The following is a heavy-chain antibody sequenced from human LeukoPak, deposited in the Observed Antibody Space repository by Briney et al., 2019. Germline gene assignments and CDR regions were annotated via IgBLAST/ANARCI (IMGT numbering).Heavy chain of an antibody. CDR3: AKVVAITINY. CDR2: IHPNSGGT. D-gene: IGHD3-3*01. V-gene: IGHV1-2*02. J-gene: IGHJ4*02. CDR1: GYSFTGHY. Sequence: GASLKVSCKASGYSFTGHYIHWVRQAPGQGLEWMGWIHPNSGGTNYAQKFQGRVTMTRDTSISTAYMELSRLTSDDTAVYYCAKVVAITINYWGQGTLVTVSS.